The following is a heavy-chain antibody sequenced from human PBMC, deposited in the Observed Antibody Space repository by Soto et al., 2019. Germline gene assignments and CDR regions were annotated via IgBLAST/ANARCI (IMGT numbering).Heavy chain of an antibody. V-gene: IGHV1-2*02. CDR1: GYTFTGYY. J-gene: IGHJ4*02. CDR3: ARALGGVYCGGDCDSGYYFDY. D-gene: IGHD2-21*02. CDR2: INPNSGGT. Sequence: ASVKVSCKASGYTFTGYYMHWVRQAPGQGLEWMGWINPNSGGTNYAQKFQGRVTMTRDTSISTVYMELSRLRSDDTAVYYCARALGGVYCGGDCDSGYYFDYWGQGTLVTVSS.